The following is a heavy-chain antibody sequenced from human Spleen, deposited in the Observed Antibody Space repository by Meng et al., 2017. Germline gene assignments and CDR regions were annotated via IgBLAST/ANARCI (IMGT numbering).Heavy chain of an antibody. CDR1: GLKFSDAW. Sequence: EVQVVDSGGGLVKPGGSLRLSCAVSGLKFSDAWMSWVRQAPGKGLEWVSFIRSSSSHIYYVDSVKGRFTISRDNAKNTLYLQMNSLRAEDTAVYYCASPWSYWGQGALVTVSS. D-gene: IGHD3-3*01. V-gene: IGHV3-21*02. CDR2: IRSSSSHI. J-gene: IGHJ4*02. CDR3: ASPWSY.